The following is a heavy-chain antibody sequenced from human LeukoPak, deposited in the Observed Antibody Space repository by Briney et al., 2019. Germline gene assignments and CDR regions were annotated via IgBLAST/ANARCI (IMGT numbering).Heavy chain of an antibody. D-gene: IGHD5-12*01. J-gene: IGHJ6*02. CDR1: GYTFTGYY. CDR3: ATDPRGYDSLHYYYGMDV. Sequence: ASVKVSCKASGYTFTGYYMHWVRQAPGQGLEWMGWINPNSGSTNYAQKFQGWVTMTRDTSISTAYMELSRLRSDDTAVYYCATDPRGYDSLHYYYGMDVWGQGTTVTVSS. CDR2: INPNSGST. V-gene: IGHV1-2*04.